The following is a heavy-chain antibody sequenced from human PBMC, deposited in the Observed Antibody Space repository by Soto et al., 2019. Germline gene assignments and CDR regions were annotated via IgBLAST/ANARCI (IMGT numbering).Heavy chain of an antibody. J-gene: IGHJ6*02. CDR1: GGSISSGCYY. CDR3: AGNTGYDFWSGYYSGYYYGMDV. Sequence: TLSLTCTVSGGSISSGCYYWSWIRQHPGKGLEWIGYIYYSGSTYYNPSLKSRVTISVDTSKNQFSLKLSSVTAADTAVYYCAGNTGYDFWSGYYSGYYYGMDVWGQGTTVTVSS. CDR2: IYYSGST. V-gene: IGHV4-31*03. D-gene: IGHD3-3*01.